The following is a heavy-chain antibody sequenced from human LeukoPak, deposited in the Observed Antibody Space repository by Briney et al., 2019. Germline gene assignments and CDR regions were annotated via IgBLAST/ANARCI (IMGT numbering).Heavy chain of an antibody. D-gene: IGHD2-21*01. CDR2: MYYSGST. CDR3: ARRVPYFYY. CDR1: SGSISSSSYY. J-gene: IGHJ4*02. Sequence: SETLSLTCTVSSGSISSSSYYWGWIRQPPGKGLEWIGSMYYSGSTYYNPSLKSRVTISVDTSKNQFSLKLSSVTAADTAVYYCARRVPYFYYWGQGTLVTVSS. V-gene: IGHV4-39*01.